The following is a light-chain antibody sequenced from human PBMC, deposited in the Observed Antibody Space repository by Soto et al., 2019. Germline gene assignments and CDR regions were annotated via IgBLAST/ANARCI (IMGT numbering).Light chain of an antibody. CDR1: SSNIGRNY. J-gene: IGLJ3*02. Sequence: QSVPSQPPSASGTPGQRVTISCSGSSSNIGRNYVYWYQQVPGTAPKLLIFRNNQRPSGVPDRFSGSKSGTSASLAISGLRSEDEADYFCAAWDYSLSGYWVFGGGTQLTVL. CDR3: AAWDYSLSGYWV. V-gene: IGLV1-47*01. CDR2: RNN.